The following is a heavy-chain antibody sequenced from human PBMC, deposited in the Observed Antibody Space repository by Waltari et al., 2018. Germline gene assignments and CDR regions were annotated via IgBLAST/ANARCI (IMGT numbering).Heavy chain of an antibody. J-gene: IGHJ6*03. CDR3: AREATHSYYYFLDV. CDR1: GYTFTGRY. V-gene: IGHV1-2*06. Sequence: QVQLVQSGAEVKKPGVSVKVCCEASGYTFTGRYLHWVRQAPGQGLEWMGRIKPNSGVTDYAQKFQDRVTMTRDTSSSTAYMELSGLRSDDTAVYYCAREATHSYYYFLDVWGKGTTVTVSS. CDR2: IKPNSGVT.